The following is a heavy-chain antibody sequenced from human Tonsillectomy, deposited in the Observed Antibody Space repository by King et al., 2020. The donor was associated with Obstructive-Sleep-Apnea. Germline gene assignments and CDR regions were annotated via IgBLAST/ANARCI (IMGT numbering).Heavy chain of an antibody. CDR2: IRFDGSKK. V-gene: IGHV3-30*02. D-gene: IGHD4-17*01. CDR3: AKQGEEYGDDWAHTGVYYYGMDV. CDR1: GFTFSNYG. Sequence: VQLVESGGGVVQPGRSLRLSCAASGFTFSNYGMHWVRQAPGKGLEWVGFIRFDGSKKYYADSVKGRFTISRDSSKNTLYLQMNSLRAEDTAVYYCAKQGEEYGDDWAHTGVYYYGMDVWGQGTTVTVSS. J-gene: IGHJ6*02.